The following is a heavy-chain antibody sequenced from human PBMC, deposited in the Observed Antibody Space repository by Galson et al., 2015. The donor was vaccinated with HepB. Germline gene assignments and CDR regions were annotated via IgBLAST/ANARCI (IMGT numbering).Heavy chain of an antibody. CDR1: GFTFSSYA. Sequence: SLRLSCAASGFTFSSYAMHWVRQAPGKGLEYVPAISSNGGSTYYADSVKGRFTISRDNPKNTLYLQMSSLRAEDTAVYYCVKERGDYVWGTEGDYWGQGTLVTVSS. J-gene: IGHJ4*02. CDR2: ISSNGGST. V-gene: IGHV3-64D*06. D-gene: IGHD3-16*01. CDR3: VKERGDYVWGTEGDY.